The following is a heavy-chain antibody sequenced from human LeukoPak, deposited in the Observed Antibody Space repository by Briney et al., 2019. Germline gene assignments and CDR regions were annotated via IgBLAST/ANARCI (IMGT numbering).Heavy chain of an antibody. CDR3: AKDERNWNYNLASQTYD. CDR1: GFTFSSYA. D-gene: IGHD1-7*01. Sequence: HPGGSLRLSYAASGFTFSSYAMSWVRQAPGKGLEWVSAISGSGVSTYYADSVKGRFTVSRDNSKNTLYLQMSSLRAEDTAVYYCAKDERNWNYNLASQTYDWGQGTLVTVSS. V-gene: IGHV3-23*01. CDR2: ISGSGVST. J-gene: IGHJ4*02.